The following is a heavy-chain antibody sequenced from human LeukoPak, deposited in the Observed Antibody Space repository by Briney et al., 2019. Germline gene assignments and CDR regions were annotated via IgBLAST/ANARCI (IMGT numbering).Heavy chain of an antibody. D-gene: IGHD3-3*01. J-gene: IGHJ4*02. CDR2: ISYDGSNK. Sequence: GRSLRLSCAASGFTFSSYAMHWVRQAPGKGLEWVAVISYDGSNKYYADSVKGRFTVSRDDAKNTLYLQMNSLRAEDTAVYYCSRAANFWSGYFDYWGQGALVTVSP. CDR3: SRAANFWSGYFDY. CDR1: GFTFSSYA. V-gene: IGHV3-30*04.